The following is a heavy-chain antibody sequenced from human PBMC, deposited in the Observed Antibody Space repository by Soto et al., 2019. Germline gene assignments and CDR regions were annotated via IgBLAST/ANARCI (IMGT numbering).Heavy chain of an antibody. CDR1: GFTFSSYS. J-gene: IGHJ6*02. CDR2: ISSSSSYI. V-gene: IGHV3-21*01. D-gene: IGHD6-13*01. Sequence: PGGSLRLSCAASGFTFSSYSMNWVRQAPGKGLEWVSSISSSSSYIYYADSVKGRFTISRDNAKNSLYLQMNSLRAEDTAVYYCARADSSQNLYYYYGMGVWGQGTTVTVSS. CDR3: ARADSSQNLYYYYGMGV.